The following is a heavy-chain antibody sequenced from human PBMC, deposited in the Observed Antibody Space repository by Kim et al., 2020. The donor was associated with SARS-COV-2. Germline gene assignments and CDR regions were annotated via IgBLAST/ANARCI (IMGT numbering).Heavy chain of an antibody. D-gene: IGHD5-12*01. CDR1: GFTFSSYG. Sequence: GGSLRLSCAASGFTFSSYGMHWVRQAPGKGLEWVAVIWYDGSNKYYADSVKGRFTISRDNSKNTLYLQMNSLRAEDTAVYYCAKEEWGVATGDYYYAMDVWGQGTTVTVSS. CDR2: IWYDGSNK. V-gene: IGHV3-33*06. J-gene: IGHJ6*02. CDR3: AKEEWGVATGDYYYAMDV.